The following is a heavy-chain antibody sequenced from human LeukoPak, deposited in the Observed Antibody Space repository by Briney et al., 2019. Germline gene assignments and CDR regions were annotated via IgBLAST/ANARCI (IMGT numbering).Heavy chain of an antibody. D-gene: IGHD6-19*01. CDR3: VRDGNSSGWYADY. Sequence: SVKVSCKASGGTFSSYTISWVRQAPGQGLEWMGRIIPILGIANYAQKFQGRDTITADKSTSTAYMELSSLRSEDTAVYCCVRDGNSSGWYADYWGQGTLVTVSS. J-gene: IGHJ4*02. V-gene: IGHV1-69*04. CDR2: IIPILGIA. CDR1: GGTFSSYT.